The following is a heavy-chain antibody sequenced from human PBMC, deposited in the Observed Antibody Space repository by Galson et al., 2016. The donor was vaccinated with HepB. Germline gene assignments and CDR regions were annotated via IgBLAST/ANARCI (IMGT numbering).Heavy chain of an antibody. V-gene: IGHV4-4*07. CDR1: GGSISSYY. D-gene: IGHD1-26*01. CDR2: IYSSGST. J-gene: IGHJ4*02. Sequence: SETLSLTCTVSGGSISSYYWSWIRQPAGKGLEWIGRIYSSGSTNYNPSLKSRVTMSVDTSKNQFSLKLSSVTAADTAVYYCARVVPPARFGSEYYFDYWGQGTLVTVSS. CDR3: ARVVPPARFGSEYYFDY.